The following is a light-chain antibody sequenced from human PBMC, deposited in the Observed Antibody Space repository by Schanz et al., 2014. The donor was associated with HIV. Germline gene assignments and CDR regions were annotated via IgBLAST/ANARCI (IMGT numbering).Light chain of an antibody. Sequence: EIVLTQSPAILSLSPGERATLSCRASQSVSFYVAWYQQKPGQPPRLLIYDTSQRGTGVPDRFSGSGFGTDFTLTISSLQSEDFTVYYCQQYNNWLPLTFGGGTKVEIK. V-gene: IGKV3-11*01. J-gene: IGKJ4*01. CDR3: QQYNNWLPLT. CDR1: QSVSFY. CDR2: DTS.